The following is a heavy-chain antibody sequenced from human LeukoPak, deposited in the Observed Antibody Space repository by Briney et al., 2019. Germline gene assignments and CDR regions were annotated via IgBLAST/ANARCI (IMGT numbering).Heavy chain of an antibody. J-gene: IGHJ4*02. D-gene: IGHD2-21*02. CDR2: IIPIFGTA. CDR3: ARVGVHCGGDCYAFDY. CDR1: GYTFTSYG. V-gene: IGHV1-69*05. Sequence: SVKVSCKASGYTFTSYGISWVRQAPGQGLEWMGGIIPIFGTANYAQKFQGRVTITTDESTSTAYMELSSLRSEDTAVYYCARVGVHCGGDCYAFDYWGQGTLVTVSS.